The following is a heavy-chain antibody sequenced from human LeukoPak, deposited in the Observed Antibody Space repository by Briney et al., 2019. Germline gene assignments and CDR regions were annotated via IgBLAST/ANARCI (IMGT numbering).Heavy chain of an antibody. CDR3: ARDLNGYDPLGY. CDR1: GFTFSSYA. D-gene: IGHD5-12*01. V-gene: IGHV3-64*01. CDR2: ISSNGGST. Sequence: GGSLRLSCAASGFTFSSYAMHWVRQAPGKGLEYVSAISSNGGSTYYANSVKGRFTISRDNSKNTLYLQMGSLRAEDMAVYYCARDLNGYDPLGYWGQGTLVTVS. J-gene: IGHJ4*02.